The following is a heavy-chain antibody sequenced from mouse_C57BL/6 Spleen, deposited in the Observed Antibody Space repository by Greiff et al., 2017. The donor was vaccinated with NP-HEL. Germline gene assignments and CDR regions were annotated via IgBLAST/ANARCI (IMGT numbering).Heavy chain of an antibody. D-gene: IGHD3-2*02. Sequence: QVQLQQSGPELVKPGASVKISCKASGYAFSSSWMNWVKQRPGTGLEWIGRIYPGDGATNYNGKFKGKATLTADKSSSTAYMQLSSLTSEDSAVYFCARGATELRLPMFAYWGQGTLVTVSA. J-gene: IGHJ3*01. CDR1: GYAFSSSW. V-gene: IGHV1-82*01. CDR3: ARGATELRLPMFAY. CDR2: IYPGDGAT.